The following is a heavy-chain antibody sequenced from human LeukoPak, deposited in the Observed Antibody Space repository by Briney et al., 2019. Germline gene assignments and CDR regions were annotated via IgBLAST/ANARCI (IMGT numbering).Heavy chain of an antibody. D-gene: IGHD6-19*01. J-gene: IGHJ3*02. CDR1: GGSFSGYY. CDR3: ARGRDSSGEYAFGI. Sequence: PSETLSLTCAVYGGSFSGYYWSWIRQPPGKGLEWIGEINHSGSTNYNPSLKSRVTISVDTSKNQFSLKLSSVTAADTAVYYCARGRDSSGEYAFGIWGQGTMVTVSS. CDR2: INHSGST. V-gene: IGHV4-34*01.